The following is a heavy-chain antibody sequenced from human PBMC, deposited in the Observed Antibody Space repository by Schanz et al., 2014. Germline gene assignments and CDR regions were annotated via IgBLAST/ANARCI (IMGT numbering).Heavy chain of an antibody. CDR2: ISYDGSNK. Sequence: VQLVESGGGLVQPGGSLRLSCAAYGFTLSSYAMHWVRQAPGQGLEWVAVISYDGSNKYYADSVKGRFTISRDNSKNTLYLQMNTLRAEDTAVYYCARDSRPNYDFLTAYYSIDYWGQGTLVTVSA. D-gene: IGHD3-9*01. V-gene: IGHV3-30-3*01. J-gene: IGHJ4*02. CDR3: ARDSRPNYDFLTAYYSIDY. CDR1: GFTLSSYA.